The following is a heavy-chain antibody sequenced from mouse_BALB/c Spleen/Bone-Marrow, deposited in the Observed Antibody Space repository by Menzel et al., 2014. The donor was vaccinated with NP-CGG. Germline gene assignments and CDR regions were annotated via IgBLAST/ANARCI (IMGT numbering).Heavy chain of an antibody. CDR3: ARSGNFFDY. J-gene: IGHJ2*01. D-gene: IGHD3-1*01. V-gene: IGHV3-2*02. CDR2: ILPCGIT. CDR1: GSSFSRAFA. Sequence: EVKLVESGPGLVGPSQSLSLTCTVTGSSFSRAFACRLLRQFPGINLAWMGSILPCGITSYTPSLRSRLSSTRDASKNQLFLQLNSVTTEDTATYYCARSGNFFDYWGQGTTLTVSS.